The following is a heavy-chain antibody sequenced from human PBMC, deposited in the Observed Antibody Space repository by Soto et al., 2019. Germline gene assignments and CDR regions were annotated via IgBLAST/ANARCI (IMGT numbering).Heavy chain of an antibody. CDR3: ARINSNYYYYYMDV. Sequence: QVQLVQSGAEVRKPGASVKVSCEASGYTFISYDINWVRQAPGQGLEWMGWMNPNTGDTDYAQKFQGRLSMTRDTSINTAYMELRSLRSEDTAVYYCARINSNYYYYYMDVWGKGTTVTVSS. V-gene: IGHV1-8*01. J-gene: IGHJ6*03. CDR2: MNPNTGDT. CDR1: GYTFISYD. D-gene: IGHD4-4*01.